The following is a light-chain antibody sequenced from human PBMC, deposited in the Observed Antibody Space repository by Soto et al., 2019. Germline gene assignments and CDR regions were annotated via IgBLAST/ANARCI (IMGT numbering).Light chain of an antibody. CDR2: GVS. CDR3: QHYGTSFA. J-gene: IGKJ5*01. CDR1: QTVSSTY. V-gene: IGKV3-20*01. Sequence: EVVLTQSPGTLSLSPGARATLSCKASQTVSSTYLAWYQQKPGQAPRLLMYGVSSRATGIPDRFSRSGYGTELTLTIRRLGPDDFAVYYCQHYGTSFAFGQVTRREIK.